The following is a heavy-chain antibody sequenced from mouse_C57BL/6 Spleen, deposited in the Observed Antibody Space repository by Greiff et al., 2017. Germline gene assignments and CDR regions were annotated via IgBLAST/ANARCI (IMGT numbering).Heavy chain of an antibody. D-gene: IGHD1-1*02. V-gene: IGHV1-66*01. Sequence: VQLQQSVAELVRPGASVKLSCTASGYTFTSSCMHWVKQRPGQGLEWIGWIYPGNGNTKYTQKFKGKATLTADTSSSTAYMQLSSLTSEDSAIYYAGRGWIRDYYIDYWGQGTTVTVSS. CDR2: IYPGNGNT. J-gene: IGHJ2*01. CDR1: GYTFTSSC. CDR3: GRGWIRDYYIDY.